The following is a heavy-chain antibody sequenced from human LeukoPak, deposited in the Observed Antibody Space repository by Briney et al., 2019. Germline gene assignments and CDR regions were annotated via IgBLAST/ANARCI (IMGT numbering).Heavy chain of an antibody. V-gene: IGHV4-31*03. D-gene: IGHD2-2*02. Sequence: PSETLSLTCTVSGGSISSGGYYWRWIRQHPGKGLEWIGCIYYSGITYYNPSLKSRVTISVDTSKNQVSLKLSSVTAADTAVYYCARAPDPSVYCSSTSCYSDAFDIWGQGTMVTVSS. CDR3: ARAPDPSVYCSSTSCYSDAFDI. J-gene: IGHJ3*02. CDR2: IYYSGIT. CDR1: GGSISSGGYY.